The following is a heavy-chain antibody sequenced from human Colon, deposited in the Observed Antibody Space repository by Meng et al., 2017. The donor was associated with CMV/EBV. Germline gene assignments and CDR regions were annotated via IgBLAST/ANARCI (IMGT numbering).Heavy chain of an antibody. D-gene: IGHD3-3*01. Sequence: GESLKISCVASGFSFNDYGMNWVRQAPGKGPEWVSSISSRSSHINYGDSVKGRFTISRDNANNSLDLQMNSLGAEDTAVYYCARIWDDFWSGYRYYFYAVDVWGQGTAVTVSS. CDR2: ISSRSSHI. CDR1: GFSFNDYG. J-gene: IGHJ6*02. CDR3: ARIWDDFWSGYRYYFYAVDV. V-gene: IGHV3-21*04.